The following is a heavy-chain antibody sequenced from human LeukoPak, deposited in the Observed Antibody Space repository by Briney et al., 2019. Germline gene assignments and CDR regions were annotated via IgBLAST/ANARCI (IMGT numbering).Heavy chain of an antibody. Sequence: PGGSLRLSCAASGFNFSRYWMSWVRQAPGKGLEWVANIKQDGSEEYYVDSAKGRITISRDNAKNSVDLQMNSLRAEDTAVYYCARGVGYCSSASCRDYYYMDVWGKGTTVTVSS. CDR1: GFNFSRYW. V-gene: IGHV3-7*01. J-gene: IGHJ6*03. CDR3: ARGVGYCSSASCRDYYYMDV. D-gene: IGHD2-2*01. CDR2: IKQDGSEE.